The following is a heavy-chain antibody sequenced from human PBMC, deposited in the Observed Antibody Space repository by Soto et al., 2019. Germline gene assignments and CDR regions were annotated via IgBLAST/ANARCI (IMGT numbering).Heavy chain of an antibody. Sequence: QVQLVQSGAEVKKPGSSVKVSCKASGGTFSSYAISWVRQAPGQGLEWMGGIVPIFGTANYAQKVQGRVTIAADEPTSTADMGLSSLRSEATAVYYCARAATYFDYWGQGPLVTVSA. CDR1: GGTFSSYA. CDR2: IVPIFGTA. J-gene: IGHJ4*02. V-gene: IGHV1-69*12. CDR3: ARAATYFDY.